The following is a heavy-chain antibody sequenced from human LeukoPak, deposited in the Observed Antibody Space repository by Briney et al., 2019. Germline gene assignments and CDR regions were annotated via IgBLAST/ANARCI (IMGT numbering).Heavy chain of an antibody. CDR1: GFTVGSNY. CDR2: IYSGGTT. CDR3: TSRGFSYGLTIDY. J-gene: IGHJ4*02. Sequence: GGSLRLSCAASGFTVGSNYMNWVRQAPGKGLEWVSVIYSGGTTYYIDSVKGRFTISRDNSKNTVYLEMNSLRTEDTAVYYCTSRGFSYGLTIDYWGQGTLITVSS. V-gene: IGHV3-53*01. D-gene: IGHD5-18*01.